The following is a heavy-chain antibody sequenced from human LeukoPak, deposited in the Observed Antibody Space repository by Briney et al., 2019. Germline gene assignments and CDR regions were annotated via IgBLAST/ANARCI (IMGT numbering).Heavy chain of an antibody. D-gene: IGHD3-16*01. J-gene: IGHJ6*02. CDR3: ARGGGLDV. CDR1: GFTFSSYA. Sequence: GGSLRLSCAASGFTFSSYAMTWVRQAPGKGLEWLSGITAGGAGTNYADSVKGRFTISRDNSKNTLYLQMNSLRAEDTAVYFCARGGGLDVWGQGATVTVSS. V-gene: IGHV3-23*01. CDR2: ITAGGAGT.